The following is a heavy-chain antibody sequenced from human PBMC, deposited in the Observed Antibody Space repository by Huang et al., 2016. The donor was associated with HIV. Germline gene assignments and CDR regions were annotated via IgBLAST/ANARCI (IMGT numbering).Heavy chain of an antibody. J-gene: IGHJ6*02. CDR3: ARAPPDV. Sequence: QVQLVQSGAEVKKPGASVKVSCQASGYSFTGYYMHWVRQAPGQGLGWMGWINTKSGGKKYAQKLQGRGTMTRDTSGNTVYMEVTELKSDDTAVYYCARAPPDVWGQGTTVTVSS. V-gene: IGHV1-2*02. CDR2: INTKSGGK. CDR1: GYSFTGYY.